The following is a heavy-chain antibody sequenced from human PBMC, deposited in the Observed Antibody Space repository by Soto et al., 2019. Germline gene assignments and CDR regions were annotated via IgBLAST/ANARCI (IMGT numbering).Heavy chain of an antibody. CDR2: IIPIFGTA. V-gene: IGHV1-69*13. J-gene: IGHJ1*01. Sequence: GASVNVSFKASGGTFSSYAISWVRQAPGQGLELMGGIIPIFGTANYAQKFQGRVTITAXXXXXXAXMXLXSXRSEXTAVYYCGHSSGWSGYFQHWGQGTLVTVSS. CDR1: GGTFSSYA. D-gene: IGHD6-19*01. CDR3: GHSSGWSGYFQH.